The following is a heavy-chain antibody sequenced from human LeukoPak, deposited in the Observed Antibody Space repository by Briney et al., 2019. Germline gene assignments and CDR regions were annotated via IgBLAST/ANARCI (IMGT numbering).Heavy chain of an antibody. CDR3: ARGLVVGAGRLDP. Sequence: SETLSLTCTVSGGSMTDYWSWIRQTPGKGLEWIGYIFYTGNTNYSPSLKSRLTISVDTSKNQFSLNLSSVTTADTGVYFCARGLVVGAGRLDPWGQGTLAIVSS. J-gene: IGHJ5*02. D-gene: IGHD3-22*01. CDR1: GGSMTDY. CDR2: IFYTGNT. V-gene: IGHV4-59*01.